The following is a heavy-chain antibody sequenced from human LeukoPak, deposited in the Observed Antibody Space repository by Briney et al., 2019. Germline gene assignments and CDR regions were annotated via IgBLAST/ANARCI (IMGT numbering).Heavy chain of an antibody. V-gene: IGHV4-34*01. D-gene: IGHD2-8*01. CDR1: GGSFSGYY. CDR3: ARGGSMYGMDV. Sequence: PSETLSLTCAVYGGSFSGYYWNWIRQPPGKGLEWIGEINPSGGTKNNPSLKSRVSISVDMSKKQFSLKLSSVTAADTAVYYCARGGSMYGMDVWGQGTTATVSS. CDR2: INPSGGT. J-gene: IGHJ6*02.